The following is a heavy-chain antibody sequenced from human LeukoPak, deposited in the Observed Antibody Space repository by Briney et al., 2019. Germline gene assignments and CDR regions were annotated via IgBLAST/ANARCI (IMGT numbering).Heavy chain of an antibody. J-gene: IGHJ4*02. CDR3: ARNGEI. V-gene: IGHV1-2*02. Sequence: GASVKVSCKTSGYTLTGYYMHWMRQAPGQGLEWMGWINCNNGDTIYAQKFEGRVIVTRDTSISTAYMELSRLTYDDTAVYYCARNGEIWGQGTLVTVSS. CDR2: INCNNGDT. CDR1: GYTLTGYY. D-gene: IGHD3-10*01.